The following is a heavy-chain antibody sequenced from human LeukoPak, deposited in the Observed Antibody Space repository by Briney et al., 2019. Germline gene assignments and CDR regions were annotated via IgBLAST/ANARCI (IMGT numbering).Heavy chain of an antibody. CDR2: INPSGGST. V-gene: IGHV1-46*01. CDR3: ARDQSIAARNSYYFDY. CDR1: GYTFTSYY. Sequence: ASVKVSCKASGYTFTSYYMHWVRQAPGQGLEWMGIINPSGGSTSYAQKFQGRVTMTRDMSTSTVYMGLSSLRSEDTAVYYCARDQSIAARNSYYFDYWGQGTLVTVSS. D-gene: IGHD6-6*01. J-gene: IGHJ4*02.